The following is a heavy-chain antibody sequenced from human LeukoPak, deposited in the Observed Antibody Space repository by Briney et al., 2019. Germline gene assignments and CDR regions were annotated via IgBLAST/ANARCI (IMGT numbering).Heavy chain of an antibody. Sequence: GASVKVSCKASGYTFTSYGIIWVRQAPGQGLEWMGWISAYNGNTNYAQKLQGRVTMTTDTSTSTAYMELRSLRSDDTAVYYCASSSRYFDWDYWGQGTLVTVSS. CDR2: ISAYNGNT. V-gene: IGHV1-18*01. D-gene: IGHD3-9*01. CDR1: GYTFTSYG. CDR3: ASSSRYFDWDY. J-gene: IGHJ4*02.